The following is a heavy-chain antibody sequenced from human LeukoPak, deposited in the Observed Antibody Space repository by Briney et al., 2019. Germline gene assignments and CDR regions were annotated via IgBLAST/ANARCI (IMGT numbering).Heavy chain of an antibody. D-gene: IGHD3-10*01. CDR3: ARYGSGSYYISRGYFDY. CDR2: ISGSGGST. CDR1: GFTFSSYA. V-gene: IGHV3-23*01. J-gene: IGHJ4*02. Sequence: GGSLRLSCAAPGFTFSSYAMSWVRQAPGKGLEWVSAISGSGGSTYYADSVKGRFTISRDNSKNTLYLQMNSLRAEDTAVYYCARYGSGSYYISRGYFDYWGQGTLVTVSS.